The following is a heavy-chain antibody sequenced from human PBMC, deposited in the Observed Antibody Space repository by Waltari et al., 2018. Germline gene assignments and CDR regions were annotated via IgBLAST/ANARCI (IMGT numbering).Heavy chain of an antibody. V-gene: IGHV4-59*01. CDR1: GGSISSYY. CDR3: ARDYGDYVWYFDL. J-gene: IGHJ2*01. CDR2: IYYGGST. Sequence: QVQLQESGPGLVKPSETLSLTCTVSGGSISSYYWRWIRQPPGKGLEWIGYIYYGGSTNYNPSLKSRVTISVDTSKNQFSLKLSSVTAADTAVYYCARDYGDYVWYFDLWGRGTLVTVSS. D-gene: IGHD4-17*01.